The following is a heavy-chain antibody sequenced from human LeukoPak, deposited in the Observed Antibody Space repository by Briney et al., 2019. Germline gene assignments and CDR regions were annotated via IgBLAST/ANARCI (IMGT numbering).Heavy chain of an antibody. Sequence: ASVKVSCKASGYTFTSYDINWVRQATGQGLEWMGWMNPNSGNTGYAQKFQGRVTITRNTSISTAYMELSSLRSEDTAVYYCARVFRRRTIFGVVRLGGWYFDYWGQGTLVTVSS. CDR2: MNPNSGNT. CDR1: GYTFTSYD. CDR3: ARVFRRRTIFGVVRLGGWYFDY. D-gene: IGHD3-3*01. V-gene: IGHV1-8*03. J-gene: IGHJ4*02.